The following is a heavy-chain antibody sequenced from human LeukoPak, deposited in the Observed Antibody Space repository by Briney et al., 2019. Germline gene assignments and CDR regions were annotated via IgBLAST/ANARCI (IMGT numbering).Heavy chain of an antibody. CDR1: GFTFSSYE. J-gene: IGHJ4*02. Sequence: GGSLRLSCAASGFTFSSYEMNWVRQAPGKGLEWVSYISSSGSTIYYADSVKGRFTISRDNAKNSLYLQMNSLRAEDTAVYYCARGLIVGATPALTGYWGQGTLVTVSS. D-gene: IGHD1-26*01. V-gene: IGHV3-48*03. CDR2: ISSSGSTI. CDR3: ARGLIVGATPALTGY.